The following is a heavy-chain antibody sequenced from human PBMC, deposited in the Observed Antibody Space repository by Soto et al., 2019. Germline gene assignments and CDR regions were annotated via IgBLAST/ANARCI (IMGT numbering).Heavy chain of an antibody. CDR1: SDSINSGGYY. D-gene: IGHD6-6*01. CDR2: IYSNGDT. V-gene: IGHV4-31*03. Sequence: QVQLQESGPGLVKPSQTLSLTCSVSSDSINSGGYYWSWIRQHPGKGLEWIGYIYSNGDTYYNPSLKSRVTISVDTSKNQFSLNLTSVTAADTAMYYCARRGGSSSGYYYYAMDVWGQGTTVTVSS. J-gene: IGHJ6*02. CDR3: ARRGGSSSGYYYYAMDV.